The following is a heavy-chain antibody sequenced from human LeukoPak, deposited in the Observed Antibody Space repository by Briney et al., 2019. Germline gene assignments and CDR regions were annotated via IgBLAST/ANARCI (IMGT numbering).Heavy chain of an antibody. V-gene: IGHV4-34*01. CDR3: AREANYYGSGSYFEGTFDY. Sequence: SETLSLTCAVYGGSFSGYYWSWIRQPPGKGLEWIGEINHSGSTNYNPSLKSRVTISVDTSKNQFSLKLSSVIAADTAVYYCAREANYYGSGSYFEGTFDYWGQGSLVTVSS. CDR1: GGSFSGYY. CDR2: INHSGST. D-gene: IGHD3-10*01. J-gene: IGHJ4*02.